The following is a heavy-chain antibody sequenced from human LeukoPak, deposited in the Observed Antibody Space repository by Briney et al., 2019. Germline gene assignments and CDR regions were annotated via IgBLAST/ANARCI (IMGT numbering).Heavy chain of an antibody. J-gene: IGHJ4*02. Sequence: ASVKVSCKASGYTFSSYAISWVRQAPGQGLEWMGGIIPIFGTANYAQKFQGRVTITADESTSTAYMELSSLRSEDTAVYYCARRGSSSSAFDYWGQGTLVTVSS. V-gene: IGHV1-69*13. D-gene: IGHD6-6*01. CDR2: IIPIFGTA. CDR3: ARRGSSSSAFDY. CDR1: GYTFSSYA.